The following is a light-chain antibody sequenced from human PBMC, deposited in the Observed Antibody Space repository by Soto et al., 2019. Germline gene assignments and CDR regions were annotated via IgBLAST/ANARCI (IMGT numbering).Light chain of an antibody. CDR3: QQYSHLVT. Sequence: IQMTQSPSTLSAHVGDRVTITCQASQTISTLLAWFQHKPGKAPNLLIYDASNLESGVPSRFSGSGSGTEFTLTISSLQSDDSATYFCQQYSHLVTFGQGTKLAIK. J-gene: IGKJ2*01. CDR1: QTISTL. CDR2: DAS. V-gene: IGKV1-5*01.